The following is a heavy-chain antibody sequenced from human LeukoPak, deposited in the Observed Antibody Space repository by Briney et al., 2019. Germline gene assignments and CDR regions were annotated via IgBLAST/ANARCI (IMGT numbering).Heavy chain of an antibody. CDR2: ISAYNGNT. J-gene: IGHJ4*02. CDR3: ARAGYGTIDY. Sequence: ASVKVSCKASGYTFTGYCMHWVRQAPGQGLEWMGWISAYNGNTNYAQKLQGRVTMTTDTSTSTAYMELRSLRSDDTAVYYCARAGYGTIDYWGQGTLVTVSS. CDR1: GYTFTGYC. V-gene: IGHV1-18*04. D-gene: IGHD1-14*01.